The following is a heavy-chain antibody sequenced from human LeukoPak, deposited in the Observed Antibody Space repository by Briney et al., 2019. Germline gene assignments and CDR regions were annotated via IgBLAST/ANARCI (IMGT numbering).Heavy chain of an antibody. D-gene: IGHD3-3*01. CDR1: GGTFSSYA. Sequence: ASVKVSCKASGGTFSSYAISWVRQAPGQGLEWMGGIIPIFGTANYAQKFQGRVTITTDESTSTAYMELSSLRSEDTAVYYCAREAGPHVGIWSGYSYFDYWGQGTLVTVSS. CDR3: AREAGPHVGIWSGYSYFDY. CDR2: IIPIFGTA. V-gene: IGHV1-69*05. J-gene: IGHJ4*02.